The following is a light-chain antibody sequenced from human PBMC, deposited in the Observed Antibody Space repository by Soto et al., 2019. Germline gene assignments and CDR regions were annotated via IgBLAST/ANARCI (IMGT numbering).Light chain of an antibody. Sequence: EFVLTQSPATLSLSPGERATLSCRASQSVSSYLAWYQQNPGQAPRLLIYDVSNRATGIPARFSGSGSGTDFTLTISSLEPEYFAVYYCQQRGTFGGGTKVEIK. CDR1: QSVSSY. J-gene: IGKJ4*01. V-gene: IGKV3-11*01. CDR2: DVS. CDR3: QQRGT.